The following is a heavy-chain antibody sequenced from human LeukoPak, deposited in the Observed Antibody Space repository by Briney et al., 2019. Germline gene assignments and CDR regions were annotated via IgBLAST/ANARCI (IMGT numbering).Heavy chain of an antibody. V-gene: IGHV4-39*02. CDR3: ARDGLSYTNPNNWFDP. D-gene: IGHD2-2*02. CDR2: IYYSGST. J-gene: IGHJ5*02. Sequence: PSETLSLTCTVSGGSISSSSYYWGWIRQPPGKGLEWIGSIYYSGSTYYNPSLKSRVTISVDTSKNQFSLKLSSVTAADTAVYYCARDGLSYTNPNNWFDPWGQGTLVTVSS. CDR1: GGSISSSSYY.